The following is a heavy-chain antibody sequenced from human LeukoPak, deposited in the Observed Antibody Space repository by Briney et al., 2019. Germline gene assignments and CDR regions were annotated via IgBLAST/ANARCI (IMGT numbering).Heavy chain of an antibody. Sequence: GGSLRLSCGASGFTIDEYGMSWVRQAPGKGLEGVSVIYWNGGSTGYADSVKGRFTISRDNAKNSLYLQMNSLRAEDTAVYYCAREGKELWLLRNYYMDVGGKGTTVTVSS. V-gene: IGHV3-20*04. D-gene: IGHD5-18*01. CDR2: IYWNGGST. CDR1: GFTIDEYG. CDR3: AREGKELWLLRNYYMDV. J-gene: IGHJ6*03.